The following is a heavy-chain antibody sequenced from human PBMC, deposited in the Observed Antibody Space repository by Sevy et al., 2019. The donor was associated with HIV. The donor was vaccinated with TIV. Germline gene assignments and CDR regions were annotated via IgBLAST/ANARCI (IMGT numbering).Heavy chain of an antibody. CDR1: GGSISAYY. CDR3: ARAPPVRSGDDSLNWLDP. J-gene: IGHJ5*02. V-gene: IGHV4-59*01. Sequence: SETLSLTCTIFGGSISAYYWSWFRQPPGRGLEYIGYIYYSGSTNYNPSLKSRVTISVDTSKNQFSLRLTSVTTAATATYCCARAPPVRSGDDSLNWLDPWGQGALVTVSS. D-gene: IGHD4-17*01. CDR2: IYYSGST.